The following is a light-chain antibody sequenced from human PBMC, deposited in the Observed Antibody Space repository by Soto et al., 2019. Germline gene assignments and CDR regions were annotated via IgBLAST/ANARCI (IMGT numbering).Light chain of an antibody. CDR1: QNVHSD. J-gene: IGKJ4*01. CDR3: QQYNNWPLT. CDR2: DTS. V-gene: IGKV3-15*01. Sequence: EVVMTQSPDTLSVSPGDGATLSCRASQNVHSDLAWYQQKPGQAPRLVIYDTSTRATDIPVRFTGGGSGTEFXLTISSPKSEDFAVYYCQQYNNWPLTFGGGTKVEIK.